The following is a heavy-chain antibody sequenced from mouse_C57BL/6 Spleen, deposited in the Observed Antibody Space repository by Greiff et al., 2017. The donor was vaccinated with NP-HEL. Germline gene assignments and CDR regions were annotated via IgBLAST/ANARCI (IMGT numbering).Heavy chain of an antibody. D-gene: IGHD6-1*01. CDR2: IDPENGDT. CDR1: GFNIKDDY. CDR3: TPLSAYY. V-gene: IGHV14-4*01. Sequence: EVKLQESGAELVRPGASVKLSCTASGFNIKDDYMHWVKQRPEQGLEWIGWIDPENGDTEYASKFQGKATITADTSSNTAYLQLSSLTSEDTAVYYCTPLSAYYWGQGTTRTVSS. J-gene: IGHJ2*01.